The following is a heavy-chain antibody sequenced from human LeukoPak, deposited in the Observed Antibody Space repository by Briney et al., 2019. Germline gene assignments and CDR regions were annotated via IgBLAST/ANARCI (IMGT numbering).Heavy chain of an antibody. J-gene: IGHJ5*02. D-gene: IGHD3-22*01. CDR1: GGTFSSYA. CDR2: INTNTGKP. CDR3: TTVIVGATAPWFDP. V-gene: IGHV7-4-1*02. Sequence: ASVKVSCKASGGTFSSYAISWVRQAPGQGLQWMGWINTNTGKPKYAQGFTGRFVFSFDTPVSTAYLQITNLKPEDTAVYYCTTVIVGATAPWFDPWGQGTLVTVSS.